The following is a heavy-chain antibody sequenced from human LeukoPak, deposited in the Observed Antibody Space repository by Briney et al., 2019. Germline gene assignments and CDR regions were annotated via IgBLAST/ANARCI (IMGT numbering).Heavy chain of an antibody. J-gene: IGHJ4*02. Sequence: ASVKVSCKASGYTFTSYGISWVRQAHGQGLGWMGWLCAYNGNTNYAQKLQGRFTMTTDISTSTAYIDLRSLTSDDTAVYYCATVRHYYDSSGYFPSYFDYWGQGTLVTVSS. D-gene: IGHD3-22*01. CDR1: GYTFTSYG. CDR3: ATVRHYYDSSGYFPSYFDY. CDR2: LCAYNGNT. V-gene: IGHV1-18*01.